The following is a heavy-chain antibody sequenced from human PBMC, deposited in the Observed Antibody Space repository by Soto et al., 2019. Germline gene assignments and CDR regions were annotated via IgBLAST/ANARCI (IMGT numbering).Heavy chain of an antibody. CDR1: GSTFSRYY. CDR3: ARDDGLSSTNVKAFDI. CDR2: ISTTSTYT. D-gene: IGHD2-2*01. V-gene: IGHV3-21*01. Sequence: LRLSCAASGSTFSRYYMNWVRQAPGKGLEWVSSISTTSTYTHYADSLKGRFTISRDNAKKLLYLQMDSLRAEDTAVYYCARDDGLSSTNVKAFDIWGQGTKVTVSS. J-gene: IGHJ3*02.